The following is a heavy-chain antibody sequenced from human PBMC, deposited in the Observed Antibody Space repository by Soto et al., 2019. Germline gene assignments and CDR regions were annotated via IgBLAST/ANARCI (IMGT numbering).Heavy chain of an antibody. CDR3: ARAVVPAAIDY. CDR1: GGSISSYY. V-gene: IGHV4-59*01. Sequence: SETLSLTCTVSGGSISSYYWSWIRQPPGKGLEWIGYIYYSGSTNYNPSLKSRVTISVDTSKNQFSLKLSSVTAADTAVYYCARAVVPAAIDYWGQGTLVTVSS. J-gene: IGHJ4*02. D-gene: IGHD2-2*01. CDR2: IYYSGST.